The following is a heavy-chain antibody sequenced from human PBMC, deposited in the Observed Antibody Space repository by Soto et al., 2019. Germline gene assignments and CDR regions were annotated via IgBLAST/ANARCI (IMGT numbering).Heavy chain of an antibody. V-gene: IGHV3-21*01. D-gene: IGHD6-6*01. CDR2: ISSSSSYI. J-gene: IGHJ4*02. CDR1: GFTFSSYS. Sequence: GGSLRLSCAASGFTFSSYSMNWVRQAPGKGLEWVSSISSSSSYIYYADSVKGRFTISRDNAKNSLYLQMNSLRAEDTAVYYCARDPDLAARRDFDYWGQGTLVTVSS. CDR3: ARDPDLAARRDFDY.